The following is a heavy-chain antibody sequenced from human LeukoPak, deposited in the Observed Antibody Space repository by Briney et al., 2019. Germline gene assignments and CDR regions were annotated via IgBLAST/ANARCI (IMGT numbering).Heavy chain of an antibody. J-gene: IGHJ3*02. Sequence: GGSLRLSCAASGFTFSTYAMHWVRQAPGKGLEWVAVISYDGSNKYFVDSVKGRFTISRDNSRNTLYLQMNSLRAEDTAVYYCARTIFGVVIMGGAFDIWGQGTLVTVSS. V-gene: IGHV3-30-3*01. CDR3: ARTIFGVVIMGGAFDI. CDR1: GFTFSTYA. CDR2: ISYDGSNK. D-gene: IGHD3-3*01.